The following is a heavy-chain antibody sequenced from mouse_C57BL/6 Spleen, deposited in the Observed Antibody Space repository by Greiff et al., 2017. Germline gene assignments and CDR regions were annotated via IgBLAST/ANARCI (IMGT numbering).Heavy chain of an antibody. V-gene: IGHV1-52*01. D-gene: IGHD2-4*01. CDR1: GFTFTSYW. CDR2: IEPSDSET. J-gene: IGHJ4*01. Sequence: VQLQQSGAELVRPGSSVKLSCTASGFTFTSYWMHWVKQRPIQGLEWIGNIEPSDSETHYNQKFKDKATLTVDTSSSTAYMQLSSLTSEDSAVYYCASRGATRIEDYAMDYWGQGTSVTVSS. CDR3: ASRGATRIEDYAMDY.